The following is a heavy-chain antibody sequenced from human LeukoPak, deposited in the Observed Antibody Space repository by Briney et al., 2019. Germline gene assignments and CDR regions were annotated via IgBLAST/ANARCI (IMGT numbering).Heavy chain of an antibody. D-gene: IGHD1-26*01. Sequence: ASVKVSCKASGYTFTGYYMHWVRQAPGQGLEWMGWINPNSGGTNYAQKFQGRVTMTRDTSISTAYMELDRLTSDDTAIYYCARGGIVGAANWFDPWGQGTLVTVSS. CDR1: GYTFTGYY. CDR3: ARGGIVGAANWFDP. CDR2: INPNSGGT. V-gene: IGHV1-2*02. J-gene: IGHJ5*02.